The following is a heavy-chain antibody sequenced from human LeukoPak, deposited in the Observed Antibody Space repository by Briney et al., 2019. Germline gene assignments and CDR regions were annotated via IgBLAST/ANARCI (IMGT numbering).Heavy chain of an antibody. Sequence: PSETLSLTCTVSGGSITRSTDYWGWIRQPPGKGLEWIGSINYSGITYYNPSLKSRVTKSVDTSKNQFSLNLNSVTAADTAVYYCARHDRGGLDAFDIWGQGTMATVFS. J-gene: IGHJ3*02. D-gene: IGHD3-16*01. CDR1: GGSITRSTDY. V-gene: IGHV4-39*01. CDR3: ARHDRGGLDAFDI. CDR2: INYSGIT.